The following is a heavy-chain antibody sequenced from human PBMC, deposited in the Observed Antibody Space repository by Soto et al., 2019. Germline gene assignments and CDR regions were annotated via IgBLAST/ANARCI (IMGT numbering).Heavy chain of an antibody. CDR3: ARKDKSGYFNWFDP. J-gene: IGHJ5*02. CDR1: GYRFTSYW. CDR2: IFPSDSDT. D-gene: IGHD3-22*01. V-gene: IGHV5-51*01. Sequence: PGESLKISCRTSGYRFTSYWIAWVRQMPGRGLEWMGIIFPSDSDTRYSPSFQGQVTISADRSTSTVFLQWASLKASDTAVYFCARKDKSGYFNWFDPWGQGTLVTVSS.